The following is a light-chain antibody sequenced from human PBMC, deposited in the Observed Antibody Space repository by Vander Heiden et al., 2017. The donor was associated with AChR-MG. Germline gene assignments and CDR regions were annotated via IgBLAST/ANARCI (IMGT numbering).Light chain of an antibody. CDR2: WAS. Sequence: DIVLTQSPDSLALSLGERATINCKSSQTVLYSSNNKNYLAWYQQKPGQPPKLLIYWASTRESGVPDRFSGSGSGTDFTLTITSRQAEDVGVYSCQQYFSIPTTLGKGTKVAIK. CDR1: QTVLYSSNNKNY. V-gene: IGKV4-1*01. CDR3: QQYFSIPTT. J-gene: IGKJ1*01.